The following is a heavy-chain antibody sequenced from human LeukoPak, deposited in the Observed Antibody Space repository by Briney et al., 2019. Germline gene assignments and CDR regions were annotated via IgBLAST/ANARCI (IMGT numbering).Heavy chain of an antibody. V-gene: IGHV4-59*01. D-gene: IGHD2-2*01. CDR1: GGSISSYY. CDR3: ARLFVVPAATDAFDI. CDR2: IYYSGST. Sequence: SETLSLTCTVSGGSISSYYWSWIRQPPGKGLEWIGYIYYSGSTNYNPSLKSRVTTSVDTSKNQFSLKLSSVTAADTAVYYCARLFVVPAATDAFDIWGQGTMVTVSS. J-gene: IGHJ3*02.